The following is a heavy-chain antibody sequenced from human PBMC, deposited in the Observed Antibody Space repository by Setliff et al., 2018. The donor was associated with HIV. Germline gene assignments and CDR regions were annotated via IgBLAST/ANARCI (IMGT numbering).Heavy chain of an antibody. CDR1: DYTFTNYG. J-gene: IGHJ4*02. V-gene: IGHV1-18*01. CDR2: ISAYNGYT. Sequence: GASVKVSCKASDYTFTNYGISWVRQAPGQGLEWMGWISAYNGYTNYAQKLQGRVTMTTDTSTSTAYMELRSLRSDDTAVYYCARDKTAVYGSANYYKSPLGFWGQGTLVTVSS. CDR3: ARDKTAVYGSANYYKSPLGF. D-gene: IGHD3-10*01.